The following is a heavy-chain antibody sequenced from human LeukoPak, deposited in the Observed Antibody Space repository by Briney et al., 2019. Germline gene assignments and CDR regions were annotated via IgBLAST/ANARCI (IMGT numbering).Heavy chain of an antibody. Sequence: PGGSLRLSCEASGFTFSSYWMSWVRQAPGKGLEWVANIKQDGSEKYYVDSVKGRFTMSRDNAKNSLYLQMNSLRAEDTAVYYCAREGTGDFDYWGQGTLVTVSS. CDR3: AREGTGDFDY. J-gene: IGHJ4*02. CDR1: GFTFSSYW. V-gene: IGHV3-7*01. CDR2: IKQDGSEK. D-gene: IGHD7-27*01.